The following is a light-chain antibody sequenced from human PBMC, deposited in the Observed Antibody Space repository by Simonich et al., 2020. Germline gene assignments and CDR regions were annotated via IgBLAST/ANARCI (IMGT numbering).Light chain of an antibody. CDR2: WAS. J-gene: IGKJ4*01. Sequence: DIVMTQSPDSLAVSLGERATINCKSSPSVLYSSNNKNYLAWYQQKPGQPPKLLFYWASTRESGVPDRFSGSGSGTDFTLTISSLQAEDVAVYYCQQYYSTPRTFGGGTKVEIK. CDR1: PSVLYSSNNKNY. CDR3: QQYYSTPRT. V-gene: IGKV4-1*01.